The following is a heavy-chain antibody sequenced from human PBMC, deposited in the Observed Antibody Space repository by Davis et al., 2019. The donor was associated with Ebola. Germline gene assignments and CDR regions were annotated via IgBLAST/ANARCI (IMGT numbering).Heavy chain of an antibody. J-gene: IGHJ4*02. CDR3: ARHLIYNYDGSVYSSPYYIDY. CDR1: GASISRTTNYY. Sequence: SETLSLTCTVSGASISRTTNYYWGWIRQSPGKGLEWIGSIYYSGNTYYSPSLRSRVTISVDTSNNQFSLKLTSVTAADTAVYYCARHLIYNYDGSVYSSPYYIDYWGQGTLVTVSS. V-gene: IGHV4-39*01. CDR2: IYYSGNT. D-gene: IGHD3-22*01.